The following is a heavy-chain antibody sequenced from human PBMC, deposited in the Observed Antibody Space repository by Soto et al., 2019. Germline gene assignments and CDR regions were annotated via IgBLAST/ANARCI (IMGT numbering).Heavy chain of an antibody. Sequence: PSETLSLTCTVSGGSISSYYWSWIRQPPGKGLEWIGYIYYSGSTNYNPSLKSRVTISVDTSKNQFSLKLSSVTAADTAVYYCARRHGVYFDYWGQGTLVTVSS. CDR3: ARRHGVYFDY. CDR2: IYYSGST. CDR1: GGSISSYY. J-gene: IGHJ4*02. D-gene: IGHD4-17*01. V-gene: IGHV4-59*08.